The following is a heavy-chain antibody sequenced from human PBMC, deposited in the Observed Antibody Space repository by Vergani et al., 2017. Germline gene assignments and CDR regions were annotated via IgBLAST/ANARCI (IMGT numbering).Heavy chain of an antibody. CDR1: GFTFSTYD. V-gene: IGHV3-13*01. J-gene: IGHJ4*02. CDR3: ARRDSSSPALDD. CDR2: IGTAGDT. Sequence: EVQLVESGGGLVQPGGSLRLSCAASGFTFSTYDMHWVRQATGKGLEWVSAIGTAGDTYYPGSVKGRFTISRENAKNSWYLQMNGLRAGDTAVYYCARRDSSSPALDDWGQGTLVTVSS. D-gene: IGHD6-6*01.